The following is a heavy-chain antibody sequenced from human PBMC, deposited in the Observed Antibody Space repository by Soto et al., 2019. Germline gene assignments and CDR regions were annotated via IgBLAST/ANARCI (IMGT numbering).Heavy chain of an antibody. V-gene: IGHV4-31*03. CDR1: GDSISSGGYY. J-gene: IGHJ6*02. CDR3: ARADPASARMDV. D-gene: IGHD6-13*01. Sequence: SETLSLTCTVSGDSISSGGYYWSWIRQFPGKGLEWIGYIHYIGNTNYNPSLESRVTLSVDTSKNRISLNLTSVTAADTAVYYCARADPASARMDVWGQGTTVTVSS. CDR2: IHYIGNT.